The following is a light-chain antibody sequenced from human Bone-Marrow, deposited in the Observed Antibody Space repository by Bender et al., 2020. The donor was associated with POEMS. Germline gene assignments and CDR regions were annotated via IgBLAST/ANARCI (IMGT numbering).Light chain of an antibody. V-gene: IGLV1-40*01. J-gene: IGLJ3*02. CDR3: QSYDNSLGGWV. Sequence: QSVLTQPPSVSGAPGQRVTISCTGSSSNIGADYGVHWYKQLPGTAPKLLIYGNNNRPSGVPDRFSGSKSGTSASLAITGLQAEDEGDYYCQSYDNSLGGWVFGGGTKLTVL. CDR1: SSNIGADYG. CDR2: GNN.